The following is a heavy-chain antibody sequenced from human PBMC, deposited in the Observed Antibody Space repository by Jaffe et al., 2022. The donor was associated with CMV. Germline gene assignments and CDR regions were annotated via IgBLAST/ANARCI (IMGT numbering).Heavy chain of an antibody. CDR1: GFTFSSYS. J-gene: IGHJ6*03. Sequence: EVQLVESGGGLVKPGGSLRLSCAASGFTFSSYSMNWVRQAPGKGLEWVSSISSSSSYIYYADSVKGRFTISRDNAKNSLYLQMNSLRAEDTAVYYCARRNRKLELRLYYYYMDVWGKGTTVTVSS. D-gene: IGHD1-7*01. V-gene: IGHV3-21*01. CDR3: ARRNRKLELRLYYYYMDV. CDR2: ISSSSSYI.